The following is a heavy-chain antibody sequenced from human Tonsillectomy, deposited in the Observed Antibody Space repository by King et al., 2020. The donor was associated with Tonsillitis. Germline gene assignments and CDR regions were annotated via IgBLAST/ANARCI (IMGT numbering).Heavy chain of an antibody. J-gene: IGHJ3*02. CDR1: GFTFSSSG. V-gene: IGHV3-33*08. D-gene: IGHD3-22*01. CDR3: ARDRIVAVIGGGFDI. Sequence: QLVQSGGGVVQPGRSLRLSCAASGFTFSSSGMHWVRQAPGKGLEWVAVIWYDGSNQYYADSVKGRFTISRDNSKNTLYLQMNSLRAEDTAGYYCARDRIVAVIGGGFDIWGQGTRVTVSS. CDR2: IWYDGSNQ.